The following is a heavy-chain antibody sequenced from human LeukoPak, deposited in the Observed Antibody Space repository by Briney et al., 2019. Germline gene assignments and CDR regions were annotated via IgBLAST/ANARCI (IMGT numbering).Heavy chain of an antibody. CDR1: GFSLSTSGVA. J-gene: IGHJ4*02. Sequence: SGPTLVNPTQTLTLTCTFSGFSLSTSGVAVGWIRQPPGKALEWLALIYWDDAERYSPSLKSRLTITKDTSKNQVVLTMTNIDPVDTATYYCAHKSYSSSSVFFDYWGQGTLVTVSS. CDR3: AHKSYSSSSVFFDY. V-gene: IGHV2-5*02. D-gene: IGHD6-6*01. CDR2: IYWDDAE.